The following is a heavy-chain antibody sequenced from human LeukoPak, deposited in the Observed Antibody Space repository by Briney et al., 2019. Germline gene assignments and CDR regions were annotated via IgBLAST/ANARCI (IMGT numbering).Heavy chain of an antibody. V-gene: IGHV5-51*01. J-gene: IGHJ4*02. CDR2: IYPGDSDT. Sequence: GESLKISCKGSGYSFTSYGIGWVRQMPGKGLEWMGIIYPGDSDTRYSPSFQGQVTISADKSISTAYLQWSSLKASDTAMYYCASSSRDGYNAAGYWGQGTLVTVSS. D-gene: IGHD5-24*01. CDR3: ASSSRDGYNAAGY. CDR1: GYSFTSYG.